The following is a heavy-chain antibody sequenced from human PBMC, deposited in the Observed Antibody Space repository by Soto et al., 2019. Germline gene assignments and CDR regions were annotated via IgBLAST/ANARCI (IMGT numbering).Heavy chain of an antibody. CDR3: ARERWEESHGRPTSQSHMDV. CDR1: GFTFSSYA. D-gene: IGHD1-26*01. V-gene: IGHV3-64*01. CDR2: ISSNGGST. Sequence: GSLRLSCAASGFTFSSYAMHWVRQAPGKGLEYVSAISSNGGSTYYANSVKGRFTISRDNSKNTLYLQMGSLRAEDMAVYYCARERWEESHGRPTSQSHMDVWGKGTTVTVSS. J-gene: IGHJ6*03.